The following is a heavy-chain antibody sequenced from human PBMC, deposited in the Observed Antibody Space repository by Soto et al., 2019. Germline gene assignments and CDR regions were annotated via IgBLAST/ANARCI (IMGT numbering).Heavy chain of an antibody. CDR2: INHSGST. D-gene: IGHD2-2*01. CDR1: GGSLSDYY. J-gene: IGHJ6*03. Sequence: QVQLQQWGAGLLKPSGTLSLTCGVSGGSLSDYYWSWIRQPPGKGLEWIGEINHSGSTNLNPSLKSRATISVDMSKIQFSLTLSSVTAADTALYYCARPPIKYCSSISCSPDYNYYMDVWGTGTAVTVSS. V-gene: IGHV4-34*04. CDR3: ARPPIKYCSSISCSPDYNYYMDV.